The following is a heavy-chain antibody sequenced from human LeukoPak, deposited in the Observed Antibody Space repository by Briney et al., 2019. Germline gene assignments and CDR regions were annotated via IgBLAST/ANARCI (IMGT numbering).Heavy chain of an antibody. CDR3: ARQSLRAMACPFDC. D-gene: IGHD6-19*01. Sequence: SETLSLTCAVYGGSFSGYYWGWIRQPPGKGLEWIAAIYYSGSTYYNPSLRSRVTISMDTSKNHFSLKLTSVSAADTAVYYCARQSLRAMACPFDCWGQGIPVTVSS. V-gene: IGHV4-34*01. CDR1: GGSFSGYY. CDR2: IYYSGST. J-gene: IGHJ4*02.